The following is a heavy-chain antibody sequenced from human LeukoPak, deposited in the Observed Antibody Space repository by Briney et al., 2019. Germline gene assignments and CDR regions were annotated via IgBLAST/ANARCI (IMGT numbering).Heavy chain of an antibody. V-gene: IGHV3-23*01. D-gene: IGHD4-23*01. CDR1: GFTLINYG. CDR2: ILGSGGST. Sequence: GGSLRLSCAPSGFTLINYGMSWVRQAPGKGLEWVSVILGSGGSTHYADSVKGRFTISRDNSKNTVYLHMNSLRAEDTALYYCAKGDYGGNPDAFDIWGRGTVVTVSS. CDR3: AKGDYGGNPDAFDI. J-gene: IGHJ3*02.